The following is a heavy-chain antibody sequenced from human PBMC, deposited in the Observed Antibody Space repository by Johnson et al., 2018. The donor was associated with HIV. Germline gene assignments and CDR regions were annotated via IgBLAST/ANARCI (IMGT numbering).Heavy chain of an antibody. CDR2: IKSRAGGGTT. CDR1: GFGFGSYA. V-gene: IGHV3-15*01. D-gene: IGHD1-26*01. Sequence: VQLVESGGGLVQPGGSLRLSCAASGFGFGSYAMSWVRQSPGKGLEWVGRIKSRAGGGTTDYAALVEGRFTISRDDSDNTLSLQMNSLKTDDTAGYYCAAGWEVDAFDIWGQGTVVTVSS. CDR3: AAGWEVDAFDI. J-gene: IGHJ3*02.